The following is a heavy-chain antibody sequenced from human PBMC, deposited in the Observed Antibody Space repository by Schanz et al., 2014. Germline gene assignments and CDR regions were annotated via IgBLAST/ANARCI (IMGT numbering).Heavy chain of an antibody. CDR1: GFSISDHT. J-gene: IGHJ4*02. Sequence: EVQLAESGGGLVQPGGSLRLSCAASGFSISDHTMRWDRQAPGKGLEPGSVTYLGGNTDYADSVKGRFTSSRDDSKNTLHLQMNSLRSEDTAIYFCARDQASTHWGQGTPVTVSS. V-gene: IGHV3-66*01. CDR2: TYLGGNT. CDR3: ARDQASTH.